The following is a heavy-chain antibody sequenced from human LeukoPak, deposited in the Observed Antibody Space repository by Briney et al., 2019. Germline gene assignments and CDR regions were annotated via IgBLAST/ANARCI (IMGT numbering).Heavy chain of an antibody. CDR3: ARGGLGYCSGGSCYLDY. CDR1: GFTFDDYG. Sequence: GGPLRLSYAASGFTFDDYGMSWVRQAPGKGLEWVAGINWNGGSTGYADSVKGRFTISRDNAKNSLYLQMNSLRAEDTALYYCARGGLGYCSGGSCYLDYWGQGTLVTVSS. J-gene: IGHJ4*02. D-gene: IGHD2-15*01. V-gene: IGHV3-20*03. CDR2: INWNGGST.